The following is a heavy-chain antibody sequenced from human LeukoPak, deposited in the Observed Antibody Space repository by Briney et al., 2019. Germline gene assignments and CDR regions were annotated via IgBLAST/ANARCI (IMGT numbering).Heavy chain of an antibody. J-gene: IGHJ4*02. D-gene: IGHD6-19*01. CDR2: INPSSAGST. CDR3: AICGYSSGRYQACDY. CDR1: GYTFTNYY. Sequence: GASVKVSCKASGYTFTNYYIHWVRQAPGQGLEWMGVINPSSAGSTYYAQQFQGRVTLTRDTSTSTVYMELTSLRSEDTADYYCAICGYSSGRYQACDYWGQGTLVTVSS. V-gene: IGHV1-46*01.